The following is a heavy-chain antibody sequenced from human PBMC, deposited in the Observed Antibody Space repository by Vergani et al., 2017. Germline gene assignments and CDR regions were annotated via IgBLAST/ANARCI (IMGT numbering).Heavy chain of an antibody. V-gene: IGHV4-39*07. CDR1: VGSISTTCYY. CDR2: IYYSGTS. J-gene: IGHJ1*01. CDR3: ARALTTGSLYFQH. D-gene: IGHD2/OR15-2a*01. Sequence: QLQLQESGPGLVKPSETLSLTCTVSVGSISTTCYYCGWIRQPPGRALESIGSIYYSGTSYYNPSLKSRVTISVDTSKNQFSLKLSSVTAADTAVYYCARALTTGSLYFQHWGQGTLVTVSS.